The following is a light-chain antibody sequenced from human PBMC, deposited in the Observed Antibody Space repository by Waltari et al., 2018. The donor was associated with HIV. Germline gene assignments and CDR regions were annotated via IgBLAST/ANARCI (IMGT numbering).Light chain of an antibody. J-gene: IGLJ2*01. V-gene: IGLV3-21*02. CDR3: QVWDGRGDPVI. CDR2: DDR. CDR1: NIAATKS. Sequence: SYVLTQPPSVSVAPGQTARITCGGNNIAATKSVHWYRLNPGQAPVVVIYDDRDRPAVIPDRFSGSSSGDTATLTISRAEAGDEADYYCQVWDGRGDPVIFGGGTKLAVV.